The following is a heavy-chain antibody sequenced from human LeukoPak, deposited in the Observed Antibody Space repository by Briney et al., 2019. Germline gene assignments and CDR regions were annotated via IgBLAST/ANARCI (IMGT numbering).Heavy chain of an antibody. CDR1: EFTFSSYG. V-gene: IGHV3-30*04. CDR3: ARDSSGYSPFYYMDV. D-gene: IGHD1-26*01. J-gene: IGHJ6*03. Sequence: GGSLRLSCAASEFTFSSYGVHWVRQAPGKGLEWVAVISYDGANEHYADSVKGRFTISRDNSKNTLYLQMNSLRAEDTAIHYCARDSSGYSPFYYMDVWGKGTTVTVSS. CDR2: ISYDGANE.